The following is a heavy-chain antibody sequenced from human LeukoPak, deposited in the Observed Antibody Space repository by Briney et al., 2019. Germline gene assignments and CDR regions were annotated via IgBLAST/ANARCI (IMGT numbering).Heavy chain of an antibody. V-gene: IGHV3-23*01. CDR1: GFTFSSYA. D-gene: IGHD6-13*01. CDR2: ISGSGGST. CDR3: AKVGPYSSSWFDFYYYSMDV. J-gene: IGHJ6*02. Sequence: GSLRLSCAASGFTFSSYAMSWVRQAPGKGLEWVSAISGSGGSTYYADSVKGRFTISRDNSKNTLYLQMNSLRAEDTAVYYCAKVGPYSSSWFDFYYYSMDVWGQGTTVTVSS.